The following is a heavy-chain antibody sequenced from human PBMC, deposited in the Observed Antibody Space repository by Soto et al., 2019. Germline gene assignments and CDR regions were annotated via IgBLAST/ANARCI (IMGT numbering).Heavy chain of an antibody. V-gene: IGHV1-46*01. J-gene: IGHJ6*02. CDR2: INPSGGST. CDR3: ARDLLAAAGGVPPGYYYGMDV. CDR1: GYTFTSYY. D-gene: IGHD6-13*01. Sequence: GASVKVSFKASGYTFTSYYMHWVRQAPGQGLEWMGIINPSGGSTSYAQKFQGRVTMTRDTSTSTVYMELSSLRSEDTAVYYCARDLLAAAGGVPPGYYYGMDVWGQGTTVTVSS.